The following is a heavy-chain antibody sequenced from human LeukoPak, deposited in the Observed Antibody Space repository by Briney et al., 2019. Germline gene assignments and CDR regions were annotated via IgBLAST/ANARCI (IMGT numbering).Heavy chain of an antibody. CDR1: GGSFSGYY. J-gene: IGHJ5*02. CDR2: INHSGST. V-gene: IGHV4-34*01. CDR3: ARGRFRIIYSGYDYWFDP. Sequence: SETLSLTCAVYGGSFSGYYWSWIRQPPGKGLEWIGEINHSGSTNYNPSLKSRVTISVDTSKNQFSLKLSSVTAADTAVYYCARGRFRIIYSGYDYWFDPWGQGTLVTVSS. D-gene: IGHD5-12*01.